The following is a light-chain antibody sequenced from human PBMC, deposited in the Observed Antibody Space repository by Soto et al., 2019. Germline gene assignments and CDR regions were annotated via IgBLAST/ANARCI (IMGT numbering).Light chain of an antibody. CDR2: DAS. V-gene: IGKV3D-15*01. CDR3: QQYIRWPLT. J-gene: IGKJ4*01. Sequence: ELVRTQSQATLSVSPGERVTLSCRTSQDVSSKLAWYQQKAGQAPSLLIYDASTRATGTPARFSGSGSGTEFTLAVSSLQSEDYAVYFCQQYIRWPLTFGGGTKVDIK. CDR1: QDVSSK.